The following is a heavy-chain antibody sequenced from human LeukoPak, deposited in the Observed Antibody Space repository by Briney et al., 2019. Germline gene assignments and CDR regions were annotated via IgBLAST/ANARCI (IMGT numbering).Heavy chain of an antibody. V-gene: IGHV4-59*01. CDR3: AREAHYYGSGSFPLDY. CDR2: IYYSGST. CDR1: GGSISSYY. D-gene: IGHD3-10*01. Sequence: SETLSLTCTVSGGSISSYYWSWIRQPPGKGLEWIGYIYYSGSTNYNPSLKSRVTISVDTSKNQFSLKLSPVTAADTAVYYCAREAHYYGSGSFPLDYWGQGTLVTVSS. J-gene: IGHJ4*02.